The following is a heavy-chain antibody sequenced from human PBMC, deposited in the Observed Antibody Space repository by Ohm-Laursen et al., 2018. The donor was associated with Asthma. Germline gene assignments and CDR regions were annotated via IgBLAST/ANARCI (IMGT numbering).Heavy chain of an antibody. J-gene: IGHJ6*02. CDR3: ASHDTHIVVGRRCGGMDV. CDR2: IGTAGDP. Sequence: SLRLSCAASGFTFSSYDMHWVRQATGKGLEWVSAIGTAGDPYYPGSVKGRFTISRENAKNSLYLQMNSLRAGDTAVYYCASHDTHIVVGRRCGGMDVWGQGTTVTVSS. CDR1: GFTFSSYD. D-gene: IGHD2-15*01. V-gene: IGHV3-13*05.